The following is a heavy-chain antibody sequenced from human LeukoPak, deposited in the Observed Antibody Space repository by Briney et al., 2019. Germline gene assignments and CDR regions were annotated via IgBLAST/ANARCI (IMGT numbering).Heavy chain of an antibody. D-gene: IGHD3-10*01. CDR2: INHSGST. J-gene: IGHJ6*03. V-gene: IGHV4-34*01. CDR3: ARAPQGGSSSRYYYYYYYINV. Sequence: SETLSLTCAVYGGSFSGYYGSCIRQPPGKGREVMWEINHSGSTNYNPSLKSRVTISVDTSKNQFSLKLSSVTAADTAVYYCARAPQGGSSSRYYYYYYYINVWGKGTSVTVSS. CDR1: GGSFSGYY.